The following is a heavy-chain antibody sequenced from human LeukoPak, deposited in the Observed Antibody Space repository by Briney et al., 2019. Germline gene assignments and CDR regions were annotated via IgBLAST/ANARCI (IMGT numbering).Heavy chain of an antibody. Sequence: GGSLRLSCAASGFTFSSYSMNWVRQAPGKGLEWVSYISSSSSTIYYADSVKGRFTISRDDAKNSLYLQMNSLRAEDTAVYYCARDSPYYYYGGNSINYWGQGTLVTVSS. D-gene: IGHD4-23*01. CDR1: GFTFSSYS. CDR2: ISSSSSTI. J-gene: IGHJ4*02. CDR3: ARDSPYYYYGGNSINY. V-gene: IGHV3-48*01.